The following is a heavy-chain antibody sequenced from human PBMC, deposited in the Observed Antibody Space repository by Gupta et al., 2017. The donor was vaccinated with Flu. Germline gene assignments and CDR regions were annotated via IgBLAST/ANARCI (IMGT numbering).Heavy chain of an antibody. CDR1: GFTFSSYS. V-gene: IGHV3-21*01. Sequence: EVQLVESGGGLVKPGGSLRLSCAASGFTFSSYSMNWVRQAPGKGLEWVSSISSSSSYIYYADSVKGRFTISRDNAKNSLYLQMNSLRAEDTAVYYCARDSTVTYYYDSRSDYWGQGTLVTVSS. CDR3: ARDSTVTYYYDSRSDY. D-gene: IGHD3-22*01. CDR2: ISSSSSYI. J-gene: IGHJ4*02.